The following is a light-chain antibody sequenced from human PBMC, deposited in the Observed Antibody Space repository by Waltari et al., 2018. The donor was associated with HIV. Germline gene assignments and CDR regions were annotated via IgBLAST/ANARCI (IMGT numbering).Light chain of an antibody. CDR2: EVN. CDR3: SSYAGNNNYV. V-gene: IGLV2-8*01. CDR1: SRDIGTYTY. Sequence: QPALTQPPSASGSPGQSVTISCTGTSRDIGTYTYVSWYQQHPGRAPNLLIYEVNKRPSGGPDRFSGSKSGNTASLTVSGLQVADEADYYCSSYAGNNNYVFGTGTRVTVL. J-gene: IGLJ1*01.